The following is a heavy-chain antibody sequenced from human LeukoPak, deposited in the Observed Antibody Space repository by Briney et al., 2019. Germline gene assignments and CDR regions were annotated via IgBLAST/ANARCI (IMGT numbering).Heavy chain of an antibody. V-gene: IGHV3-7*01. D-gene: IGHD1-1*01. CDR2: LKQDGSEK. J-gene: IGHJ4*02. Sequence: PGGSLRLSCAASGFTLSSYWMSWVRQAPGKGLEWVANLKQDGSEKYHVDSVKGRFTISRDNAKNSLYLQMSSLRAEDTAVYYCARGRYESYYFDYWGQGTLVTVSS. CDR1: GFTLSSYW. CDR3: ARGRYESYYFDY.